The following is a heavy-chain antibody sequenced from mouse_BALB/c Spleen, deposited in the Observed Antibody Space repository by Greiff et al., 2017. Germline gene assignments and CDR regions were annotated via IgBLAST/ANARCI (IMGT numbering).Heavy chain of an antibody. Sequence: VQLQQSGPGLVKPSQSLSLTCSVTGYSITSGYYWNWIRQFPGNKLEWMGYISYDGSNNYNPSLKNRISITRDTSKNQFFLKLNSVTTEDTATYYCARWEYGNYVRYFGVWGAGTTVTVSS. CDR1: GYSITSGYY. CDR2: ISYDGSN. CDR3: ARWEYGNYVRYFGV. D-gene: IGHD2-10*02. J-gene: IGHJ1*01. V-gene: IGHV3-6*02.